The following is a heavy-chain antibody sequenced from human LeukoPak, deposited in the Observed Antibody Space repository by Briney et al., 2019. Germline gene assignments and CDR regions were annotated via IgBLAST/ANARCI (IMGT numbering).Heavy chain of an antibody. D-gene: IGHD3-10*01. J-gene: IGHJ6*03. V-gene: IGHV4-59*01. CDR1: GGSISSYY. CDR2: IYYSGST. CDR3: ARGGGLGDYYYYMDV. Sequence: SETLSLTCTVSGGSISSYYWSWIRQPPGKGLEWIGYIYYSGSTNYNPSLKSRVTVPVDTSKNQFSLKLSSVTAADTAVYYCARGGGLGDYYYYMDVWGKGTTVTVSS.